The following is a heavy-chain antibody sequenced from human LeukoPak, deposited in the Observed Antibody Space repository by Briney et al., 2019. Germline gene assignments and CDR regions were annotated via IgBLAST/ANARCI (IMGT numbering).Heavy chain of an antibody. V-gene: IGHV3-21*06. CDR2: ISSSSSDI. CDR3: ARVPGGMEWSDFDY. D-gene: IGHD3-3*01. CDR1: GSTFSHFS. Sequence: GGSLRLSCEASGSTFSHFSMNWVRQAPGKGLEWVSSISSSSSDIYYADSVKGRSTISRDNIKNSLYLQMNSLRAEDTAVYYCARVPGGMEWSDFDYWGQGTLVTVSS. J-gene: IGHJ4*02.